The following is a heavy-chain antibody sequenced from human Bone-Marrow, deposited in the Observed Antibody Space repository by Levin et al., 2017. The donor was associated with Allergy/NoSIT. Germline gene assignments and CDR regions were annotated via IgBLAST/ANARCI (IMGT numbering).Heavy chain of an antibody. CDR1: GFTFTSYA. V-gene: IGHV3-23*01. Sequence: GESLKISCAASGFTFTSYAMAWVRQAPGKGLEWVASITGSAATSYYADSVKGRFTISKDNPKNALVLQMNSLRPEDTADYYCTKDRRFTVTADFDNWGHGTRVTVSS. CDR2: ITGSAATS. CDR3: TKDRRFTVTADFDN. D-gene: IGHD2-21*02. J-gene: IGHJ4*01.